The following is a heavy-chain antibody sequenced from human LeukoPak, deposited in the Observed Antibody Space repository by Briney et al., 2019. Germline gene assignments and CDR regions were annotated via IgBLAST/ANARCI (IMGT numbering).Heavy chain of an antibody. D-gene: IGHD6-19*01. CDR3: ARDGGSAWFFRY. V-gene: IGHV3-11*04. Sequence: GGSLRLSCAASGYTFSDYYMSWIRQAPGKGLEWVSYISSSGNTKYYADSVKGRFTISRDNAKNSLSLQMNSLRAEDTAVYYCARDGGSAWFFRYWGQGTLVTVSS. CDR1: GYTFSDYY. CDR2: ISSSGNTK. J-gene: IGHJ4*02.